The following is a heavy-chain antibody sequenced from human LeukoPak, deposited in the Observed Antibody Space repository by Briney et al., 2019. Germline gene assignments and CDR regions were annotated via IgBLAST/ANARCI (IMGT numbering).Heavy chain of an antibody. Sequence: SETLSLTCTVSGGSISSYYWSWIRQPPGKGLEGMGYIYYSGSTNYNPSLKSRVTISVDTSKNQFSLKLSSVTAADTAVYYCARDRNYYDSSGYSLDYWGQGTLVTFSS. V-gene: IGHV4-59*01. J-gene: IGHJ4*02. CDR3: ARDRNYYDSSGYSLDY. CDR2: IYYSGST. D-gene: IGHD3-22*01. CDR1: GGSISSYY.